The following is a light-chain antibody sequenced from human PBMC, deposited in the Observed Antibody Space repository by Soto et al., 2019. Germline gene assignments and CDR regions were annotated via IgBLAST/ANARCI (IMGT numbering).Light chain of an antibody. CDR1: QSVTNSF. CDR2: GAS. Sequence: EIVLAQSPGTLSLSPGERATLSCRASQSVTNSFLAWYQQKPGQAPRLLICGASRRATGIPDRFTGSGSGTDFTLTISRLEPEDFAVYYCQQYVSSPWAFGQGTKVEI. CDR3: QQYVSSPWA. J-gene: IGKJ1*01. V-gene: IGKV3-20*01.